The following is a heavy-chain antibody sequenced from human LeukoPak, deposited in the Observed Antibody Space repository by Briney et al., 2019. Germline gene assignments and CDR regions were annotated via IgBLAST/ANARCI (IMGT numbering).Heavy chain of an antibody. CDR1: GFTFSSYA. Sequence: TGGSLRLSCAASGFTFSSYAMSWVRQAPGKGLEWVSAISGSGGSTYYADSVKGRFTISRDNSKNTLYLQMNSLRAEDTAVYYCAKDLGWGHISWYYVLGAVLDYWGQGTLVTVSS. CDR2: ISGSGGST. V-gene: IGHV3-23*01. J-gene: IGHJ4*02. D-gene: IGHD3-10*02. CDR3: AKDLGWGHISWYYVLGAVLDY.